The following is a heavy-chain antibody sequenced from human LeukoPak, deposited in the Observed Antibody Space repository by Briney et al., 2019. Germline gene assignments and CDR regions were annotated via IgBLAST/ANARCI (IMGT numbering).Heavy chain of an antibody. D-gene: IGHD5-12*01. CDR3: GTGGGFEWFDP. V-gene: IGHV4-39*07. J-gene: IGHJ5*02. Sequence: SETLSLTCTVPGGSISGSHSYWGWIRQPPGKGLEWIGSIYYSGKTYYNPSLESRVTISEDTSRNQFSLKLSSVGATDTAIYYCGTGGGFEWFDPWGQGILVSVSS. CDR2: IYYSGKT. CDR1: GGSISGSHSY.